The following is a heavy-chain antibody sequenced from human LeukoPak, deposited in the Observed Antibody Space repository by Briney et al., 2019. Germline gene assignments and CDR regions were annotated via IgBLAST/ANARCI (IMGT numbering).Heavy chain of an antibody. V-gene: IGHV3-23*01. J-gene: IGHJ4*02. CDR3: AKDKDYDILTGYSPYYFDY. Sequence: GGSLRLSCAASGSTFSSYAMSWVRQAPGKGLEWVSAISGSGGSTYYADSVKGRFTISRDNSKNTLYLQMNSLRAEDTAVYYCAKDKDYDILTGYSPYYFDYWGQGTLVTVSS. D-gene: IGHD3-9*01. CDR1: GSTFSSYA. CDR2: ISGSGGST.